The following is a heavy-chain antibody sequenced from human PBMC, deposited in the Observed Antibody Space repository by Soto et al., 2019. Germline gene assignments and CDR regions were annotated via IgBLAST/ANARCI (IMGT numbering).Heavy chain of an antibody. V-gene: IGHV1-18*01. CDR2: ISAYNGST. CDR1: GYTFTSYG. CDR3: AREFITMVRGVIITSYWFDP. Sequence: ASVKVSCKASGYTFTSYGISWVRQAPGQGLEWMGWISAYNGSTSYAQKFQGRVTMTRDTSTSTVYMELSSLRSEDAAVYYCAREFITMVRGVIITSYWFDPWGQGTLVTVSS. D-gene: IGHD3-10*01. J-gene: IGHJ5*02.